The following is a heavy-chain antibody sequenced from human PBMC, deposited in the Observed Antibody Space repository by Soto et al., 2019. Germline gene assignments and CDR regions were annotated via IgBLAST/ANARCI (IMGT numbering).Heavy chain of an antibody. CDR2: IYYSGST. CDR1: GGSISSSRYY. V-gene: IGHV4-39*01. J-gene: IGHJ5*02. D-gene: IGHD3-10*01. Sequence: QLRLQESGPGLVKPSETLSLTCTVSGGSISSSRYYWGWIRQPPGKGLEWIGSIYYSGSTYYNPSLKSRVTISVDTSKNQFSLKLSSVTAADTAVYYCARHPDVARGGFDPWGQGTLVTVSS. CDR3: ARHPDVARGGFDP.